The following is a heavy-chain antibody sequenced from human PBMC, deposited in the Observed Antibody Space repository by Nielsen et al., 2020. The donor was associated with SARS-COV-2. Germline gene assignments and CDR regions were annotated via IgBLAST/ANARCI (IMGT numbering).Heavy chain of an antibody. CDR3: VRDTLSHGLDV. V-gene: IGHV4-31*03. CDR1: GDSIRNSRYY. Sequence: LRLSCSVSGDSIRNSRYYWTWVRQLPGRGPEWIGNIHYTGSANYSPSLKSRLSMSLEASRNQFSLSVKSMAAADSAEYYCVRDTLSHGLDVWGQGTTVTVSS. D-gene: IGHD2/OR15-2a*01. CDR2: IHYTGSA. J-gene: IGHJ6*02.